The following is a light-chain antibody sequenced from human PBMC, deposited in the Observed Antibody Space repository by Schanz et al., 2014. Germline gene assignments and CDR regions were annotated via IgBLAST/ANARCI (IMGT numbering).Light chain of an antibody. CDR2: RNN. V-gene: IGLV2-14*01. CDR3: QSYDSSLSAL. CDR1: TTDVGGYNY. Sequence: QSALTQPASVSGSPGQSITISCAGTTTDVGGYNYVSWYQQHPGKAPKLLIYRNNQRPSGVPDRFSGSKSGTSASLAITGLQAEDEADYYCQSYDSSLSALFGGGTKLTVL. J-gene: IGLJ3*02.